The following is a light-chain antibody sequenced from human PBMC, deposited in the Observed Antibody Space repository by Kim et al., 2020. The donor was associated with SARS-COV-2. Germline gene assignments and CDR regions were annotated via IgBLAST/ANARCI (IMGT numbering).Light chain of an antibody. CDR3: QSYDSSLWV. CDR1: SGIIASNY. CDR2: EDN. V-gene: IGLV6-57*03. Sequence: GRTVTISCTRSSGIIASNYVQWYQQRPGSAPTPVIDEDNQRPSGVPDRFSGSIDSSSNSASLTISGLKTEDEADYYCQSYDSSLWVFGGGTRLTVL. J-gene: IGLJ3*02.